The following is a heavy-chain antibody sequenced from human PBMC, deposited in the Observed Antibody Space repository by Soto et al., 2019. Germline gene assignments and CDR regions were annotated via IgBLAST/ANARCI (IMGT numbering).Heavy chain of an antibody. J-gene: IGHJ4*02. CDR1: GGSFSGYY. CDR3: ARKCGRQRYSYGYGREFDY. D-gene: IGHD5-18*01. Sequence: SETLSLTCAVYGGSFSGYYWSWIRQPPGKGLEWIGEINHSGSTNYNPSLKSRVTISVDTSKNQFSLKLSSVTAADTAVYYCARKCGRQRYSYGYGREFDYWGQGTLVTVLL. CDR2: INHSGST. V-gene: IGHV4-34*01.